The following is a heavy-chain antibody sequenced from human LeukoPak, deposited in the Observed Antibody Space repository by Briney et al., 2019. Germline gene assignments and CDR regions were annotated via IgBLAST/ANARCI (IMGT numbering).Heavy chain of an antibody. V-gene: IGHV1-18*01. CDR1: GYTVTSYG. CDR2: ISAYNGNT. CDR3: AGDRGPYDFWSGLDY. J-gene: IGHJ4*02. Sequence: GASVKVSCKASGYTVTSYGISWVRQAPGQGLEWMGWISAYNGNTNYAQKLQGRVTMTTDTSTSTAYMELRSLRSDDTAVYYCAGDRGPYDFWSGLDYWGQGTLVTVSS. D-gene: IGHD3-3*01.